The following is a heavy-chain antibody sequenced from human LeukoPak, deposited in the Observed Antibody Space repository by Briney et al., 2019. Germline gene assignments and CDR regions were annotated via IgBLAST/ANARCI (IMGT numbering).Heavy chain of an antibody. V-gene: IGHV1-2*06. D-gene: IGHD2-2*02. CDR2: INPNSGGT. J-gene: IGHJ5*02. CDR3: ARGVPAAIRRPGNWFDP. CDR1: GYTFTGYY. Sequence: ASVKVSCKASGYTFTGYYMHWVRQAPGQGLEWTGRINPNSGGTNYAQKFQGRVTMTRDTSISTAYMELSRLRSDDTAVYYCARGVPAAIRRPGNWFDPWGQGTLVTVSS.